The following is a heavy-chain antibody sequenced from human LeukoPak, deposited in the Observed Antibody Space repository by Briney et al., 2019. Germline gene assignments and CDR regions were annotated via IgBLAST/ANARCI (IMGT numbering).Heavy chain of an antibody. CDR2: TSAYNGNT. CDR3: ARDHYCSGGSCYSSGYYYYYGMDV. Sequence: ASVKVSCKASGYTFTSYGISWVRQAPGQGLEWMGWTSAYNGNTNYAQKLQGRVTMTTDTSTSTAYMELRSLRSDDTAVYYCARDHYCSGGSCYSSGYYYYYGMDVWGQGTTVTVSS. J-gene: IGHJ6*02. CDR1: GYTFTSYG. D-gene: IGHD2-15*01. V-gene: IGHV1-18*01.